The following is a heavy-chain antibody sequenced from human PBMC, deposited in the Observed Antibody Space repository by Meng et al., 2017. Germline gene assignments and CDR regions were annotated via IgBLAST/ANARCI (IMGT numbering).Heavy chain of an antibody. D-gene: IGHD3-16*02. J-gene: IGHJ4*02. CDR3: ARDSMITFGGVIVILPFDY. Sequence: GGSLRLSCAASGFTFDDYAMRWVRQAPGKGLEWVSGISWNSGSIGYADSVKGRFTISRDNAKNSLYLQMNSLRAEDTAVYYCARDSMITFGGVIVILPFDYWGQGTLVTVSS. CDR1: GFTFDDYA. V-gene: IGHV3-9*01. CDR2: ISWNSGSI.